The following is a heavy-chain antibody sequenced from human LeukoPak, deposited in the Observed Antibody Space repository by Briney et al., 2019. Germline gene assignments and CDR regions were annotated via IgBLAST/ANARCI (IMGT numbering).Heavy chain of an antibody. CDR2: ISGSGGST. D-gene: IGHD1-26*01. J-gene: IGHJ5*01. Sequence: GGSLRLSCAASGFTFSSYAMSWVRQAPGKGLEWVSAISGSGGSTYYADSVKGRFTISRDDAKNSLYLQLDSLRVEDTAVYYCVRVGVRAWFDSWGQGTLVTVSS. V-gene: IGHV3-23*01. CDR1: GFTFSSYA. CDR3: VRVGVRAWFDS.